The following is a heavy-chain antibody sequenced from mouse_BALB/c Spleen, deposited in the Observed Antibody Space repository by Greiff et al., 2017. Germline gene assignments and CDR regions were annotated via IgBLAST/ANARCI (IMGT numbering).Heavy chain of an antibody. J-gene: IGHJ3*01. CDR2: ISSGSSTI. CDR1: GFTFSSFG. V-gene: IGHV5-17*02. CDR3: ARDDGYYEGFAY. D-gene: IGHD2-3*01. Sequence: EVQLQESGGGLVQPGGSRKLSCAASGFTFSSFGMHWVRQAPEKGLEWVAYISSGSSTIYYADTVKGRFTISRDNPKNTLFLQMTSLRSEDTAMYYCARDDGYYEGFAYWGQGTLVTVSA.